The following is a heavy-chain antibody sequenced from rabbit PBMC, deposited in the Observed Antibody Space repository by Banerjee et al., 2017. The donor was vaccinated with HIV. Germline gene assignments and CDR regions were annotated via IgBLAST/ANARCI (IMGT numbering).Heavy chain of an antibody. D-gene: IGHD4-1*01. V-gene: IGHV1S40*01. J-gene: IGHJ4*01. CDR3: ARDLAGVIGWNFGL. CDR1: GFSFSSGYY. Sequence: HSLEESGGDLVKPGASLTLTCTASGFSFSSGYYMCWVRQAPGKGLEWIACIYAGSSGSTYYANWAKGRFTISKTSSTTVTLQMTSLTAADTATYFCARDLAGVIGWNFGLWGPGTLVTVS. CDR2: IYAGSSGST.